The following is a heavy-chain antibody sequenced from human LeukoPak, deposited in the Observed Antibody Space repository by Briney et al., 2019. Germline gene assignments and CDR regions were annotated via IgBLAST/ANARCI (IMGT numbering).Heavy chain of an antibody. CDR2: IYHSGST. V-gene: IGHV4-38-2*02. CDR1: GYSISSGYY. D-gene: IGHD6-19*01. Sequence: PSETLSLTCAVSGYSISSGYYWGWIRQPPGKGLEWIGSIYHSGSTYYNPSLKSRVTIPVDTSKNQFSLKLSSVTAADTAVYYCARDSRAGYSSGWYLIDYWGQGTLVTVSS. J-gene: IGHJ4*02. CDR3: ARDSRAGYSSGWYLIDY.